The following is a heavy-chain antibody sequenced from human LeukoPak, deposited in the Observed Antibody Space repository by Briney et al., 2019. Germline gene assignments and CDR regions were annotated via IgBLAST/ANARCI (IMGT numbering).Heavy chain of an antibody. J-gene: IGHJ6*02. CDR2: INHSGST. V-gene: IGHV4-34*01. CDR1: GGSFSGYY. Sequence: SETLSLTCAVYGGSFSGYYWSWIRQPPGKGLEWIGEINHSGSTNYNPSLKSRVTISVDTSKNQFSLKLSSVTAADTAVYYCARQPGRRDMDVWGQGTTVTVSS. CDR3: ARQPGRRDMDV.